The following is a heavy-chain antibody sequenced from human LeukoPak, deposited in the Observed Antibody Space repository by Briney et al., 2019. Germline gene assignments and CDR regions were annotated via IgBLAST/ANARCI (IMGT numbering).Heavy chain of an antibody. CDR1: GGSLSSYY. Sequence: PSETLSLTCTVSGGSLSSYYWSWIRQPPGKGLEWIGYIYYSGSTNYNPSLKSRVTISVDTSKNQFSLKLSSVTAADTAVYYCARGVLVVVPAAILPYYYMDVWGKGTTVTVSS. CDR2: IYYSGST. D-gene: IGHD2-2*01. CDR3: ARGVLVVVPAAILPYYYMDV. V-gene: IGHV4-59*01. J-gene: IGHJ6*03.